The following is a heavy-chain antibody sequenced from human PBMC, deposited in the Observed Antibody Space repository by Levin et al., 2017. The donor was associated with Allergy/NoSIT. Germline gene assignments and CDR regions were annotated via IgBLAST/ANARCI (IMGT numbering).Heavy chain of an antibody. V-gene: IGHV3-23*01. D-gene: IGHD6-19*01. J-gene: IGHJ4*02. Sequence: GESLKISCAASGFTFSSYAMSWVRQAPGKGLEWVSAISGSGGSTYYADSVKGRFTISRDNSKNTLYLQMNSLRAEDTDVYYCARHFGGYSSGWYAPLDYWGQGTLVTVSS. CDR1: GFTFSSYA. CDR2: ISGSGGST. CDR3: ARHFGGYSSGWYAPLDY.